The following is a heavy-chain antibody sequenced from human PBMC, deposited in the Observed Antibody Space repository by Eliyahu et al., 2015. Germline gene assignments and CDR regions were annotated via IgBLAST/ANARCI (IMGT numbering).Heavy chain of an antibody. D-gene: IGHD3-22*01. CDR2: MNPNSGNT. V-gene: IGHV1-8*01. CDR3: ARWGWDYYDSSGYYIRIRAPYYYGMDV. J-gene: IGHJ6*02. Sequence: AEVKKPGASVKVSCKASGYTFTSYDINWVRQATGQGLEWMGWMNPNSGNTGYAQKFQGRVTMTRNTSISTAYMELSSLRSEDTAVYYCARWGWDYYDSSGYYIRIRAPYYYGMDVWGQGTTVTVSS. CDR1: GYTFTSYD.